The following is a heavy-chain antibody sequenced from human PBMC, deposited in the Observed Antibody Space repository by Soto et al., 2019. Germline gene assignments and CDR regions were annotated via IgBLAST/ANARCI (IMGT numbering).Heavy chain of an antibody. CDR3: AKDLGIVVALYYFDY. CDR1: GFTFSSYA. Sequence: RGSLRLSCAASGFTFSSYAMSWVRQAPGKGLEWVSAISGSGGSTYYADSVKGRFTISRDNSKNTLYLQMNSLRAEDTAVYYCAKDLGIVVALYYFDYWGQGTLVTVSS. CDR2: ISGSGGST. D-gene: IGHD3-22*01. J-gene: IGHJ4*02. V-gene: IGHV3-23*01.